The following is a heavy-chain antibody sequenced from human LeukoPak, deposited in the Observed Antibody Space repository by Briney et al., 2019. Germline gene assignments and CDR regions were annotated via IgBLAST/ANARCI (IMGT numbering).Heavy chain of an antibody. D-gene: IGHD6-13*01. J-gene: IGHJ3*02. Sequence: SETLSLTCTVSGGSISSSSYYWGWIRQPPGKGLEWIGSIYYSGSTYYNPSLKSRVTISVDTSKNQFSLKLSSVTAADTAVYYCARDAGSSWYENAFDIWGQGTMVTVSS. CDR3: ARDAGSSWYENAFDI. CDR2: IYYSGST. V-gene: IGHV4-39*07. CDR1: GGSISSSSYY.